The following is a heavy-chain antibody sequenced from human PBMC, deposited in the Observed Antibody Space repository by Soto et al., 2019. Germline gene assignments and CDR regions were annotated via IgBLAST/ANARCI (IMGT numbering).Heavy chain of an antibody. CDR3: ARQTTYGDWTY. D-gene: IGHD4-17*01. CDR1: GFTFSSYA. J-gene: IGHJ4*02. CDR2: ISYDGSNK. V-gene: IGHV3-30-3*01. Sequence: QVQLVESGGGVVQPGRSLRLSCAASGFTFSSYAMHWVRQAPGKGLEWVAVISYDGSNKYYADSVKGRFTISRDNSKNTLYLQMNSLRAEDTAVYYCARQTTYGDWTYWGQGTLVTVSS.